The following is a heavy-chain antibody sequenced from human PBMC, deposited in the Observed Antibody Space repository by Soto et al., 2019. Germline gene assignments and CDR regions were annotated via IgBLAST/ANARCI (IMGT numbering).Heavy chain of an antibody. Sequence: QVQLVQSGAEVKKPGSSVKVSCKASGGTFSSSAISWVRQAPGQGLEWMGGFIPIFGTANYAEKFQGRVTITADESTSPAYMVQRSLRSEETAVYYCAKDGYQSWWGQGALVTVS. D-gene: IGHD5-12*01. V-gene: IGHV1-69*01. CDR2: FIPIFGTA. CDR1: GGTFSSSA. J-gene: IGHJ4*02. CDR3: AKDGYQSW.